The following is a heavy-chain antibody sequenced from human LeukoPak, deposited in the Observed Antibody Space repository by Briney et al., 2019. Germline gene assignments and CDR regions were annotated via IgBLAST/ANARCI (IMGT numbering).Heavy chain of an antibody. J-gene: IGHJ4*02. CDR3: ARGITMVRGVSDY. CDR1: GGSFSSYY. V-gene: IGHV4-34*01. Sequence: SETLSLTCAVFGGSFSSYYWSWIRQPPGKGLEWIGEINHSGYTSYNPSLKSRVTLSVDTSKHQFSLKLTSVTAADTAVYYCARGITMVRGVSDYWGQGTLVTVSS. D-gene: IGHD3-10*01. CDR2: INHSGYT.